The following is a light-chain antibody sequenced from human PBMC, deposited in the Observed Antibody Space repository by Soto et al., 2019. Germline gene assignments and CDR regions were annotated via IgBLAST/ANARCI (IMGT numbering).Light chain of an antibody. CDR2: GAS. CDR1: QSVSSN. J-gene: IGKJ1*01. V-gene: IGKV3-15*01. CDR3: QQYNNWPPRWT. Sequence: TQSGATLSLSPGERATLSCRASQSVSSNLAWYQQKPGQAPRLLIYGASTRATGIPARFSGSGSGTEFTLTISSLQSEDFAVYYCQQYNNWPPRWTFGQGTKVDI.